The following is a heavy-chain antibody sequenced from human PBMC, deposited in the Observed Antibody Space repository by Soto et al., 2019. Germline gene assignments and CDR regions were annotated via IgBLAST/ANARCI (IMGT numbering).Heavy chain of an antibody. CDR3: VRDLRDYGGDVGYFDY. V-gene: IGHV1-18*01. CDR1: GYTFTNFG. J-gene: IGHJ4*02. CDR2: ISPETGKT. D-gene: IGHD2-21*02. Sequence: QVQLVQSGAEVKRPGASVKVSCTASGYTFTNFGVTWVRQAPGQGLEWMSWISPETGKTYCARKLQGRVTMTTDTSTNTAYMELGSLISDDTAVYYCVRDLRDYGGDVGYFDYWGQGTLVIVSS.